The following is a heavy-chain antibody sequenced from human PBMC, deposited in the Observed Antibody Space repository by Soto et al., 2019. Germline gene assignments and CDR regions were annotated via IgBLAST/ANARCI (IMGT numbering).Heavy chain of an antibody. CDR3: VCGGNFFVY. CDR1: GFTFSTYW. V-gene: IGHV3-7*01. CDR2: LDQDGSER. Sequence: EVQLVESGGGLVQPGGSLRLSCAASGFTFSTYWMTWVRRPPGKGLEWVANLDQDGSERYYVDSVRGRFTISRDNAKNSLYLQMNSLRAEDTAVYYCVCGGNFFVYWGQATLVTVSP. D-gene: IGHD3-16*01. J-gene: IGHJ4*02.